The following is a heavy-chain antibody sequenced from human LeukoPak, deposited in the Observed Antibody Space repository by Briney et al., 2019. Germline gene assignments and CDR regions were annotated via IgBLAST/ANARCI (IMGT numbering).Heavy chain of an antibody. CDR3: ASLGYCSGGSCYPHGY. CDR2: IYSGGST. Sequence: GGSLRLSCAASGFTVSSNYMSWVRQAPGKGLEWVSVIYSGGSTYYADSVKGRFTISRHNSKNTLYLQMNSLRAEDTAVYYCASLGYCSGGSCYPHGYWGQGTLVTVSS. CDR1: GFTVSSNY. J-gene: IGHJ4*02. D-gene: IGHD2-15*01. V-gene: IGHV3-53*04.